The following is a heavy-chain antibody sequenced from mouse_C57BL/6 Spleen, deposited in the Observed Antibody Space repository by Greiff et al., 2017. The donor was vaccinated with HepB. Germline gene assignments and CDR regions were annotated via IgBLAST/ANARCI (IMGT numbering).Heavy chain of an antibody. CDR1: GYTFTSYW. J-gene: IGHJ4*01. CDR2: IHPNSGST. V-gene: IGHV1-64*01. D-gene: IGHD1-1*01. CDR3: AREDYYYGSSYGRGAMDY. Sequence: VQLQQPGAELVKPGASVKLSCKASGYTFTSYWMHWVKQRPGQGLEWIGMIHPNSGSTNYNEKFKSKATLTVDKSSSTAYMQLSSLTSEDSAVYYCAREDYYYGSSYGRGAMDYWGQGTSVTVSS.